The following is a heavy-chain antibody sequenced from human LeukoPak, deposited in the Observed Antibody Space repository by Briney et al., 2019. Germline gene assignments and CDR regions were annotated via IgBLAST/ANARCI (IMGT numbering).Heavy chain of an antibody. CDR3: ARDESYYEILTGSGGTNFDY. D-gene: IGHD3-9*01. V-gene: IGHV3-48*01. Sequence: GGSLRLSCAASGVRVSSYGMHWVRQAPGKGLEWVAYISSSGTTTHYAESVKGRFTISRDTAENSLSLQMDSLRAEDTALYYCARDESYYEILTGSGGTNFDYWGQGTLVSVSS. J-gene: IGHJ4*02. CDR1: GVRVSSYG. CDR2: ISSSGTTT.